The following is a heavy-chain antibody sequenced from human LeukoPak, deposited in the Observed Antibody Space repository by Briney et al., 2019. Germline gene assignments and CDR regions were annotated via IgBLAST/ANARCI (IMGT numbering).Heavy chain of an antibody. CDR1: AGSISSYY. Sequence: SETLSLTCTVSAGSISSYYWSWIRQPPGKGLEWIGYIYQSGSTSYNPSLKSRVTISLDTSKNQFSLKLNSVTAADTAVYYCAREGAAPMYYYYMDVWGKGTTVTVSS. CDR3: AREGAAPMYYYYMDV. CDR2: IYQSGST. D-gene: IGHD2-2*01. J-gene: IGHJ6*03. V-gene: IGHV4-59*01.